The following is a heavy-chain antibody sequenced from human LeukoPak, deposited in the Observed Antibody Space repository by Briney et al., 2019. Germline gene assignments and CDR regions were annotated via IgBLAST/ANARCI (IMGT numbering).Heavy chain of an antibody. J-gene: IGHJ4*02. Sequence: GGSLRLSCAASGFTFSSYGMHWVRQAPGKGLEWVAVISYDGSNKYYADSVKGRFTISRDNSKNTLYLQMNSLRAEDTAVYYCAKDRLSATVTYFDYWGQGTLVTVSS. V-gene: IGHV3-30*18. D-gene: IGHD4-17*01. CDR3: AKDRLSATVTYFDY. CDR1: GFTFSSYG. CDR2: ISYDGSNK.